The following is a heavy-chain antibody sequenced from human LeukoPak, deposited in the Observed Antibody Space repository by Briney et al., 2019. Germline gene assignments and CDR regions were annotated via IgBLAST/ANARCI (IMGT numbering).Heavy chain of an antibody. CDR1: GYTFTNYG. Sequence: ASVKVSCKASGYTFTNYGISWVRQAPGQGLEWVGYISAYSGNTNYAQKLQGRVTMTTDTSTSTAYMELRSLRSDDTAVYYCAREGYSYGDDAFDIWGQGTMVTVSS. V-gene: IGHV1-18*01. CDR2: ISAYSGNT. CDR3: AREGYSYGDDAFDI. D-gene: IGHD5-18*01. J-gene: IGHJ3*02.